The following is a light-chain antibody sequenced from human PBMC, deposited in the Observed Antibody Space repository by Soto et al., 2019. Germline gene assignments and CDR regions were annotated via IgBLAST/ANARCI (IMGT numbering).Light chain of an antibody. CDR1: QSVSSSY. V-gene: IGKV3-20*01. CDR3: QLYGSSPPWK. J-gene: IGKJ1*01. Sequence: EIVLTQSPGTLSLSPGERATLSCRASQSVSSSYLAWYQQKPGQAPRLLIYGASNRATGIPDRFSGSGSGRDFTLTISGLEPEDFAVYYCQLYGSSPPWKFGQGTKVEIK. CDR2: GAS.